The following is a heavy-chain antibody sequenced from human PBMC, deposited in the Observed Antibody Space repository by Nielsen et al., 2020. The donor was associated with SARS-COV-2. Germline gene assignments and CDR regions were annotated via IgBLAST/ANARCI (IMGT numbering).Heavy chain of an antibody. CDR2: FDPEDGET. J-gene: IGHJ5*02. CDR3: ATQGYYDSSGYYYGRWWFDP. Sequence: ASVKVSCKVSGYTLTELSMHWVRQAPGKGLEWMGGFDPEDGETIYAQKFQGRVTMTEDTSTDTAYMELSSLRSEDTAVYYCATQGYYDSSGYYYGRWWFDPWGQGTLVTVSS. D-gene: IGHD3-22*01. CDR1: GYTLTELS. V-gene: IGHV1-24*01.